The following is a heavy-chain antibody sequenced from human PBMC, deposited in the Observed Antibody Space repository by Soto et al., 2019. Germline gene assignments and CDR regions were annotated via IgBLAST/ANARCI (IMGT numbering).Heavy chain of an antibody. J-gene: IGHJ4*02. CDR1: GYSFTSLD. Sequence: QVQLVQSGAEVREPGASVKVSCKASGYSFTSLDINWVRQTAGQGLEWMGWMQPSTGRTGYAQKFQGSVTMTRDTSINTAYMELTTLSSDDTAFYCCARGVSAGVDYWGQGTLVTVSS. V-gene: IGHV1-8*01. CDR2: MQPSTGRT. D-gene: IGHD1-26*01. CDR3: ARGVSAGVDY.